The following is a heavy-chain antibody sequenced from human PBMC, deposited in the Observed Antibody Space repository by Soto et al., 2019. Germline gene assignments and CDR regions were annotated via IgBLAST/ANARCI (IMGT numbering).Heavy chain of an antibody. CDR2: ISWNSGSI. CDR3: ARAGVIGETDYYDYYMDV. D-gene: IGHD3-10*01. J-gene: IGHJ6*03. V-gene: IGHV3-9*01. Sequence: EVQLVESGGGLVQPGRSLRLSCAASGFTFDDYAMHWVRQAPGKGLEWVSGISWNSGSIGYADSVKGRFTISRDNAKNSLYLQMNSLRAEDTALYYCARAGVIGETDYYDYYMDVWGKGTTVTVSS. CDR1: GFTFDDYA.